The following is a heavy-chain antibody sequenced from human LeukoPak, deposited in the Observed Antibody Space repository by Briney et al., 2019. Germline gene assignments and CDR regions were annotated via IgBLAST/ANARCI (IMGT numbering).Heavy chain of an antibody. CDR1: GFTFSNAW. CDR2: IKSKTDGWTT. Sequence: GGSLRLSSAASGFTFSNAWMSWVRQAPGKGLEWVGRIKSKTDGWTTDYAAPVKGRFTISRDDSKNTLYLQMNSLKTEDTAVYYCTTGDDYSDYGFNYWGRGTMVTVS. D-gene: IGHD4-11*01. V-gene: IGHV3-15*01. CDR3: TTGDDYSDYGFNY. J-gene: IGHJ4*02.